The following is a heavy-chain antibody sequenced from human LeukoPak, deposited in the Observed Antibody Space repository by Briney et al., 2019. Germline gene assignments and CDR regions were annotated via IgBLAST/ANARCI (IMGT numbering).Heavy chain of an antibody. V-gene: IGHV4-30-4*01. J-gene: IGHJ3*02. D-gene: IGHD2-2*01. CDR2: IYYSGST. CDR1: GGSISSGDYY. Sequence: SQTLSLTCTVSGGSISSGDYYWSWIRQPPGKGLGWIGYIYYSGSTYYNPSLKSRVTISVDTSKNQFSLKLSSVTAADTAVYYCARCEEVWYQLLVKAPDAFDIWGQGTMVTVSS. CDR3: ARCEEVWYQLLVKAPDAFDI.